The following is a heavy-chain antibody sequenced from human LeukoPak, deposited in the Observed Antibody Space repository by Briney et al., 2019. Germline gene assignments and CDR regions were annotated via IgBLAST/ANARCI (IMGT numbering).Heavy chain of an antibody. J-gene: IGHJ3*02. V-gene: IGHV4-4*07. CDR3: ARDTDILTGYDAFDI. CDR2: IYTSGST. D-gene: IGHD3-9*01. CDR1: GGSISSYY. Sequence: SETLSLTXTVSGGSISSYYWSWIRQPAGKGLEWIGRIYTSGSTNYNPSLKSRVTMSVDTSKNQFSLKLSSVTAADTAVYYCARDTDILTGYDAFDIWGQGTMVTVSS.